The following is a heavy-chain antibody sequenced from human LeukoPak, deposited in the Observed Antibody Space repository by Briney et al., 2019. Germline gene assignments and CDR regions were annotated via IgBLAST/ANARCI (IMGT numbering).Heavy chain of an antibody. CDR2: INPKSGGT. CDR1: GYTFTDYY. V-gene: IGHV1-2*02. Sequence: ASVKVSCKASGYTFTDYYIHWVRQAPGQGLEWMGRINPKSGGTNYAQKFQGRVTMARDTSISTAYMEVSRLRSDDTAVYYCARDLFGYSYGPFGYWGQGTLVTVSS. CDR3: ARDLFGYSYGPFGY. J-gene: IGHJ4*02. D-gene: IGHD5-18*01.